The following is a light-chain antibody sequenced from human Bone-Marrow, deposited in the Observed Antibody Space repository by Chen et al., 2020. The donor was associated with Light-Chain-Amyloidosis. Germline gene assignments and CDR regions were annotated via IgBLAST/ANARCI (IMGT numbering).Light chain of an antibody. V-gene: IGLV3-21*02. CDR3: QGGDRSSDRPG. Sequence: SYVLTQPSSVSVAPGQTATIACGGNNIGSTSVHWYQQTPGQDPLLVVYDDSDRPSGLPERLSGSNSGNTATLTISRGEAGDEADYYCQGGDRSSDRPGFGGGTKLTVL. CDR2: DDS. J-gene: IGLJ3*02. CDR1: NIGSTS.